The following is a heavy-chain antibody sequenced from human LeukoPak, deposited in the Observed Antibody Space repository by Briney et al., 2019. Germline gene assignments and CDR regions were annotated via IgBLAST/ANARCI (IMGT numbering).Heavy chain of an antibody. CDR3: AKDIRRWIQDTFDY. CDR2: IKQDGSEK. Sequence: GGSLRLSCAASGFTFSSYWMSWVRQAPGKGLEWVANIKQDGSEKYYVDSVRGRFTISRDNAKNSLYLQMNSLRAEDTALYYCAKDIRRWIQDTFDYWGQGTLVTVSS. V-gene: IGHV3-7*03. J-gene: IGHJ4*02. CDR1: GFTFSSYW. D-gene: IGHD5-18*01.